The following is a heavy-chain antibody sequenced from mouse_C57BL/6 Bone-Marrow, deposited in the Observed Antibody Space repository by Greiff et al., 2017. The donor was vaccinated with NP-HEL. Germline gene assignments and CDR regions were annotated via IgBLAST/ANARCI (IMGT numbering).Heavy chain of an antibody. D-gene: IGHD2-3*01. J-gene: IGHJ3*01. Sequence: EVKVVESGGDLVKPGGSLKLSCAASGFSFSSYGMSWVRQTPDKRLEWVAIISSGGSYTYYPHSVKGRFTISRDNAKNTLYLQMSSLKSEDTAMYYCARRLLLWDQGTLVTVSA. CDR2: ISSGGSYT. CDR3: ARRLLL. V-gene: IGHV5-6*01. CDR1: GFSFSSYG.